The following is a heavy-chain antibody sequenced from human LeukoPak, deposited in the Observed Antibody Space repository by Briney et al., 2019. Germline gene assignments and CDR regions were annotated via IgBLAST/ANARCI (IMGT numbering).Heavy chain of an antibody. Sequence: SETLSLTCTVSGGSISSYYWSWIRQPPGKGLEWIGCIYYTGTTDYNPSLKSRVIISVDTSKNQFSLKLSSVTAADTAVYYCARKAISSSWYSLDYWGQGTLVTVSS. CDR3: ARKAISSSWYSLDY. CDR1: GGSISSYY. D-gene: IGHD6-13*01. CDR2: IYYTGTT. J-gene: IGHJ4*02. V-gene: IGHV4-59*08.